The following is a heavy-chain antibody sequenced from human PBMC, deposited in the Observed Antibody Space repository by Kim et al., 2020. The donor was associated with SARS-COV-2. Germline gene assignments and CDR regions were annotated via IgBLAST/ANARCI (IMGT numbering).Heavy chain of an antibody. Sequence: GGSLRLSCAASGFTFAPFTMSWVRQVPGKGLEWVTSISTGGGSIYYADSVKGRFTISRDNSKSTLFLQLNSLRVEDTAVYYCAKDRDSASWYGYFQSWGQGTLATVSS. J-gene: IGHJ1*01. CDR2: ISTGGGSI. CDR3: AKDRDSASWYGYFQS. V-gene: IGHV3-23*01. CDR1: GFTFAPFT. D-gene: IGHD6-13*01.